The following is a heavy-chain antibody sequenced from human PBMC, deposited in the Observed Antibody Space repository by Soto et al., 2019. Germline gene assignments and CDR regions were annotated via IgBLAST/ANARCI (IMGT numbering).Heavy chain of an antibody. CDR2: IIPGLNKA. J-gene: IGHJ4*02. CDR1: GGTFSIYT. V-gene: IGHV1-69*08. D-gene: IGHD6-19*01. Sequence: SVKVSCKVSGGTFSIYTISWLRQAPGQRLEWMGRIIPGLNKAKYSQKFQGRVTITRDTSASTVYMELSSLRSEDTAVYYCARVSGWYFLDYWGQGTLVTVSS. CDR3: ARVSGWYFLDY.